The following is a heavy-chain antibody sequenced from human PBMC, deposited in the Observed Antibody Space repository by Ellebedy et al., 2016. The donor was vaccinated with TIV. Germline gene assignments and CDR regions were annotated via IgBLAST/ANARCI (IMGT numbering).Heavy chain of an antibody. Sequence: GESLKISCEASGFTFNSYWMTWVRQAPGKGLEWVANINLDGSEKYYVDSVKGRFTISRDNAKKSLYLQMNSLRAEDTAFYYCARDHVSGWALGFWGQGTLVTVSS. CDR1: GFTFNSYW. V-gene: IGHV3-7*01. CDR3: ARDHVSGWALGF. D-gene: IGHD6-19*01. CDR2: INLDGSEK. J-gene: IGHJ4*02.